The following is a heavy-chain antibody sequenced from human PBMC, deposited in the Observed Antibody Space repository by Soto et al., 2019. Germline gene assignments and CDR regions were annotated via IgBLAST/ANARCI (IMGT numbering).Heavy chain of an antibody. D-gene: IGHD2-2*01. CDR3: AREPLGYCISTRCYDVGY. V-gene: IGHV1-69*12. Sequence: QVQLVQSGAEVKKPGSSVKVSCKASGGTFSSYAISWVRQAPGQGLEWMGGIIPIFGTANYAQKFQGRVTITADXXTXTXXRELSRLRSEDAAVYYCAREPLGYCISTRCYDVGYWGQGTLVTVSS. CDR2: IIPIFGTA. J-gene: IGHJ4*02. CDR1: GGTFSSYA.